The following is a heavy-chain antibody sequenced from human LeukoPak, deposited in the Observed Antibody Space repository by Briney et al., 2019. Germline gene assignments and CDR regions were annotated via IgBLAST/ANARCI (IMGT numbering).Heavy chain of an antibody. CDR3: ARNAGDF. V-gene: IGHV4-59*01. CDR1: GGSISSDY. Sequence: SEALSLTCTVSGGSISSDYWSWIRQPPGKGLEWIGYISYTGSTNYNPSLKSRVTISLDTSKNQFSLKLSSVTAADTAVYYCARNAGDFWGQGTLVTVSS. J-gene: IGHJ4*02. CDR2: ISYTGST.